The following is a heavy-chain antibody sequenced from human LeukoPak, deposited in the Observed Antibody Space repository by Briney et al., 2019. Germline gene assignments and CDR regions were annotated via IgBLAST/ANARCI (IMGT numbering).Heavy chain of an antibody. D-gene: IGHD6-13*01. CDR2: INPNSGGT. J-gene: IGHJ4*02. V-gene: IGHV1-2*02. CDR3: ARDGGGIAAADAFDY. Sequence: ASVKVSCKASGYTFTGYYMHWVRQAPGQGLEWMGWINPNSGGTNYAQKFQGRVTMTRDTSISTAYMELSRLRSDGTAVYYWARDGGGIAAADAFDYWGQGTLVTVSS. CDR1: GYTFTGYY.